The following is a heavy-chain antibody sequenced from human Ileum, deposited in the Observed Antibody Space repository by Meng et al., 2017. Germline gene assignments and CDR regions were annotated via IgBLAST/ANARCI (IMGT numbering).Heavy chain of an antibody. CDR3: VYSTGFLRV. D-gene: IGHD2-8*02. CDR2: IDPNGGNI. V-gene: IGHV3-74*01. CDR1: GFTFSSSW. Sequence: GGSLRLSCAASGFTFSSSWMHWVRQAPGKGLVWVSRIDPNGGNIAYADSVKGRLTISRDNAKNTLFLQMNSLRPEDTAVYYCVYSTGFLRVWGQGPLVTVSS. J-gene: IGHJ1*01.